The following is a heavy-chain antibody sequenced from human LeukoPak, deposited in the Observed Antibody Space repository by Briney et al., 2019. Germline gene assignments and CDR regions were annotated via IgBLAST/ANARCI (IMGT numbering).Heavy chain of an antibody. D-gene: IGHD7-27*01. Sequence: GRSLRLSCAASGFTFDDYAMHWVRQAPGKGLEWVSGISWNSGSIGYADSVKGRFTISRDNAKNSLYLQMNSLRAEDIALNYCAKVAGDESVDYWGQGTVVTVSS. CDR2: ISWNSGSI. CDR1: GFTFDDYA. CDR3: AKVAGDESVDY. V-gene: IGHV3-9*03. J-gene: IGHJ4*02.